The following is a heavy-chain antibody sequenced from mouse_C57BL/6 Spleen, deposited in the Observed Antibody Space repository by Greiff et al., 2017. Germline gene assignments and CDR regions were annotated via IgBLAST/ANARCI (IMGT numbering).Heavy chain of an antibody. CDR1: GFTFSDFY. V-gene: IGHV7-1*01. J-gene: IGHJ2*01. Sequence: EVKVVESGGGLVQSGRSLRLSCATSGFTFSDFYMEWVRQAPGKGLEWIAASRNKANDYTTEYSASVKGRFIVSRDTSQSILYLQMNALRAEDTAIYYCARAPYDGYSWYFDYWGQGTTLTVSS. D-gene: IGHD2-3*01. CDR3: ARAPYDGYSWYFDY. CDR2: SRNKANDYTT.